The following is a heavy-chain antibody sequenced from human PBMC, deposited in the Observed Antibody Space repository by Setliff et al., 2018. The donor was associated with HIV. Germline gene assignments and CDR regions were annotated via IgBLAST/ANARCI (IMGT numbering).Heavy chain of an antibody. CDR3: ARDGNYYDSSAYYHPPFDY. V-gene: IGHV1-69*06. CDR2: IIPISGTT. CDR1: GGTFSSYA. Sequence: VQVSCKASGGTFSSYAISWMRQAPGQGLEWMGRIIPISGTTNYAQTFQGRVTITADKSSSTVYMELSSLRFEDTAVYYCARDGNYYDSSAYYHPPFDYWGQGTLVTVSS. J-gene: IGHJ4*02. D-gene: IGHD3-22*01.